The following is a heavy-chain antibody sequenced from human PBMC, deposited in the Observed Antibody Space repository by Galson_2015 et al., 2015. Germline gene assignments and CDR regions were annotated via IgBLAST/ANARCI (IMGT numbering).Heavy chain of an antibody. CDR1: GFTFSSYW. J-gene: IGHJ4*02. D-gene: IGHD5-24*01. Sequence: SLRLSCAASGFTFSSYWMSWVRQAPGRGLERVAKIKQDGSEKYYVDSVKGRFTITRDYAKNSLDLQMNSLRAEDTAVYYCARGQYNIAYWGQGTLVTVSS. V-gene: IGHV3-7*01. CDR3: ARGQYNIAY. CDR2: IKQDGSEK.